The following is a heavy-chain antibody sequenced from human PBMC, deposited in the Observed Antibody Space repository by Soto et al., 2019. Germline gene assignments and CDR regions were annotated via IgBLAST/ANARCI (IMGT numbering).Heavy chain of an antibody. Sequence: QVQLVQSGAEVKKPGSSVKVSCKASGGTFSSYAISWVRQAPGQGLEWMGGLIPIFCTANYAQKFQGKVTINADESTSKAYMELSSMRSEDTAGDYCTRHVPVAGYYEGMDVWGQGTTVTVSS. CDR1: GGTFSSYA. J-gene: IGHJ6*01. V-gene: IGHV1-69*12. CDR3: TRHVPVAGYYEGMDV. CDR2: LIPIFCTA. D-gene: IGHD2-2*01.